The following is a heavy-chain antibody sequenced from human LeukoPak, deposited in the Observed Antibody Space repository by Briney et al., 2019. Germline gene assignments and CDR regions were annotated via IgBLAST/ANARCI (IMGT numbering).Heavy chain of an antibody. CDR2: INHSGST. D-gene: IGHD4/OR15-4a*01. CDR1: GGPFSGYY. V-gene: IGHV4-34*01. J-gene: IGHJ5*02. Sequence: PSETLSLTCAVYGGPFSGYYWSWIRQPPGKGLEWIGEINHSGSTNYNPSLKSRVTISVDTSKNQFSLKLSSVTAADTAVYYCARGLGYGALQRRFDPWGQGTLVTVSS. CDR3: ARGLGYGALQRRFDP.